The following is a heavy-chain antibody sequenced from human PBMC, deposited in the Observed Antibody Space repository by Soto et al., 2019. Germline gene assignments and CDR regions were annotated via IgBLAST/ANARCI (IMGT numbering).Heavy chain of an antibody. Sequence: SETLSLTCTVSGGSISSSSYYWGWIRQPPGKGLEWIGSIYYSGSTYYNPSLKSRVTISVDTSKNQFSLKLSSVTAADTAVYYCASQGDYDFWSGYPNFYYYYGMDVWAQGTTVTVSS. D-gene: IGHD3-3*01. V-gene: IGHV4-39*01. CDR3: ASQGDYDFWSGYPNFYYYYGMDV. CDR2: IYYSGST. CDR1: GGSISSSSYY. J-gene: IGHJ6*02.